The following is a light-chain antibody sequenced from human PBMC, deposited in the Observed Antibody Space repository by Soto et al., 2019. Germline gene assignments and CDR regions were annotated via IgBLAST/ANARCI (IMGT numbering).Light chain of an antibody. CDR2: GTS. CDR3: QQYNSWPRT. V-gene: IGKV3-15*01. J-gene: IGKJ1*01. Sequence: EIVMTQSPATLSVSPGDRATLSCRSTQSVSRNLAWYQQQAGQAPRLLIYGTSTRATGVPARFSGGGSGTDFPPTISSLQSEDFAFYYCQQYNSWPRTFGQGTKVDIK. CDR1: QSVSRN.